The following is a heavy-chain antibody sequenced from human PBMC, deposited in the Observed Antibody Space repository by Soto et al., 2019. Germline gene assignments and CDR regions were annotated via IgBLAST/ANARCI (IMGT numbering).Heavy chain of an antibody. D-gene: IGHD4-17*01. CDR1: GGSISRGGYY. CDR3: ARLTTVTTATSYYYGMDV. V-gene: IGHV4-31*03. Sequence: SETLSLTCTVSGGSISRGGYYWSWIRQHPGKGLEWIGYIYYSGSTYYNPSLKSRVTISVDTSKNQFSLKLSSVTAADTAVYYCARLTTVTTATSYYYGMDVWGQGTTVS. J-gene: IGHJ6*02. CDR2: IYYSGST.